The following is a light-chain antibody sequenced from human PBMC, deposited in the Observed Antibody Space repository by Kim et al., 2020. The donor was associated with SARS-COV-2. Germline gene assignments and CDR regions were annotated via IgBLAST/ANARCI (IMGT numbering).Light chain of an antibody. CDR2: YDN. J-gene: IGLJ1*01. CDR1: NLGSKN. Sequence: ASGKTARLTCGGDNLGSKNVHWYQQTPGQAPVMVMSYDNDRPSGIPERFSGSNSGNTATLTIDRVEAGDEADYYCQVWDSSSDHYVFGTGTKVTVL. V-gene: IGLV3-21*04. CDR3: QVWDSSSDHYV.